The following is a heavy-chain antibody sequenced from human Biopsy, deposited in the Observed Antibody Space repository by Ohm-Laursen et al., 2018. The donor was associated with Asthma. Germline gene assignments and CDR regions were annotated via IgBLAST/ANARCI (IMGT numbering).Heavy chain of an antibody. D-gene: IGHD5-12*01. J-gene: IGHJ6*02. CDR2: LIPVLGTP. Sequence: ASAKVSCKASGGTFGNYAISWVRQAPGQGLEWMGGLIPVLGTPDHAQMFEGRVTITADESTSTAYMELSSLSSEDTAVYYCARGYSGSDRIVYYYSGLEVWGQGTTVTVSS. CDR1: GGTFGNYA. V-gene: IGHV1-69*13. CDR3: ARGYSGSDRIVYYYSGLEV.